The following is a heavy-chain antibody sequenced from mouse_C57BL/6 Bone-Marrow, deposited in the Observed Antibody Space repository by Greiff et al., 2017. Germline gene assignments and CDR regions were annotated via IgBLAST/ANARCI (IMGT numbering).Heavy chain of an antibody. J-gene: IGHJ2*01. CDR2: IYPRSGNT. Sequence: VQGVESGAELARPGASVKLSCKASGYTFTSYGISWVKQRTGQGLEWIGEIYPRSGNTYYNEKFKGKATLTADKSSSTAYMELRSLTSEDSAVYFCARGWLLPFDYWGQGTTLTVSS. V-gene: IGHV1-81*01. CDR1: GYTFTSYG. D-gene: IGHD2-3*01. CDR3: ARGWLLPFDY.